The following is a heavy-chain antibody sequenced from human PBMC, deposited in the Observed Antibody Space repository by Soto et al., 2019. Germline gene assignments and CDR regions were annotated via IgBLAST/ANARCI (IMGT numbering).Heavy chain of an antibody. Sequence: GESLKISCKGSGYSFTSYWISWVRQMPGKGLEWMGRIDPSDSYTNYSPSFQGHVTISADKSISTAYLQWSSLKASDTAMYYCARSCSGGSCYSVLYYYYGMDVWGQGTTVTVSS. V-gene: IGHV5-10-1*01. J-gene: IGHJ6*02. CDR1: GYSFTSYW. CDR3: ARSCSGGSCYSVLYYYYGMDV. D-gene: IGHD2-15*01. CDR2: IDPSDSYT.